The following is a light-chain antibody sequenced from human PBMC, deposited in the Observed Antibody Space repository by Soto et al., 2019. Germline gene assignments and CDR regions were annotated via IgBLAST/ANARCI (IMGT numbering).Light chain of an antibody. Sequence: QSALTQPASVSGSPGQSITISCTGTSSDVGGYKYVSWYQHHPGKAPKLMIYEVSNRPSGVSNRFSGSKSGNTASLTISGLQAEDEADYYCLSYTSTNTRVFGGGIKVTVL. CDR1: SSDVGGYKY. CDR2: EVS. V-gene: IGLV2-14*01. J-gene: IGLJ2*01. CDR3: LSYTSTNTRV.